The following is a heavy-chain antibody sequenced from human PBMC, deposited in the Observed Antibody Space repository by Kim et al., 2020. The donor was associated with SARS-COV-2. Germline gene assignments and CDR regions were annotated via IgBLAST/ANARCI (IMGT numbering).Heavy chain of an antibody. D-gene: IGHD6-13*01. V-gene: IGHV3-7*03. CDR1: GFTFSSYW. Sequence: GGSLRLSCAASGFTFSSYWMSWVRQAPGKGLEWVANIKQDGSEKYYVDSVKGRFTISRDNAKNSLYLQMNSLRAEDTAVYYCARTPQLVGTGGLDYWGQGTLVTVSS. CDR3: ARTPQLVGTGGLDY. J-gene: IGHJ4*02. CDR2: IKQDGSEK.